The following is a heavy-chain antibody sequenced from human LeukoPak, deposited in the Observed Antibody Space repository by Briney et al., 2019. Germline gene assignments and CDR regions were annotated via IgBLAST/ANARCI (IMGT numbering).Heavy chain of an antibody. CDR3: ARGVYVWGSYRHHFDY. Sequence: SETLSLTCAVYGGSFSGYYWGWLRQPPGKGLEWIGSIYYSGSTYYNPSLKSRVTISVDTSKNQFSLKLSSVTAADTAVYYCARGVYVWGSYRHHFDYWGQGTLVTVSS. J-gene: IGHJ4*02. D-gene: IGHD3-16*02. CDR2: IYYSGST. CDR1: GGSFSGYY. V-gene: IGHV4-34*01.